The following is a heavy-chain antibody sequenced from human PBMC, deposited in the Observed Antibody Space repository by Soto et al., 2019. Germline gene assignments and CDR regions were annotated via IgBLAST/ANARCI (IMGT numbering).Heavy chain of an antibody. Sequence: PSETLSLTCAVSGYSISSGYYWGWIRQPPGKGLEWIGSIYHSGSTYYNPSLKSRVTISVDTSKNQFSLKLSSVTAADTAVYYCARDTLGAARIHNWFDPWGQGTLVTVSS. J-gene: IGHJ5*02. D-gene: IGHD6-6*01. CDR1: GYSISSGYY. CDR2: IYHSGST. V-gene: IGHV4-38-2*02. CDR3: ARDTLGAARIHNWFDP.